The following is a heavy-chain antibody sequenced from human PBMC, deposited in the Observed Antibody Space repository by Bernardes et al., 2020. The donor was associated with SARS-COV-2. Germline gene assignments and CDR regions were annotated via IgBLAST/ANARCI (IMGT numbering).Heavy chain of an antibody. J-gene: IGHJ2*01. Sequence: GGSLRLSCAASGFILSNYWLHWVRQVPGKGLVWVSRISDDGATTTYADSVKGRFTISRDKAKNTMSLQMNSLRVEDTAVYYCGKRVVSGNNWYFDLWGRGTLVTVSS. V-gene: IGHV3-74*01. CDR1: GFILSNYW. CDR2: ISDDGATT. CDR3: GKRVVSGNNWYFDL. D-gene: IGHD6-19*01.